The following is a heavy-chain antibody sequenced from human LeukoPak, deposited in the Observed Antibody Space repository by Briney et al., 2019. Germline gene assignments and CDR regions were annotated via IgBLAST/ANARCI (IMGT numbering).Heavy chain of an antibody. Sequence: GRSLRPSCAASGFTFSSYGMHWVRQAPGKGLEWVAVISYDGSNKYYADSVKGRFTISRDNSKNTLYLQMNSLRAEDTAMYYCAKEYGPADAFDIWGQGTMVTVSS. CDR1: GFTFSSYG. V-gene: IGHV3-30*18. CDR3: AKEYGPADAFDI. D-gene: IGHD3-10*01. J-gene: IGHJ3*02. CDR2: ISYDGSNK.